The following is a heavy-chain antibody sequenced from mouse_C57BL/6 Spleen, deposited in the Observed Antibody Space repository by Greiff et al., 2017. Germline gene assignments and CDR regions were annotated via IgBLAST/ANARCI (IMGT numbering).Heavy chain of an antibody. CDR2: INPNNGGT. CDR1: GYTFTDYN. CDR3: ARSDYGSSFLFAY. J-gene: IGHJ3*01. Sequence: EVQLVESGPELVKPGASVKIPCKASGYTFTDYNMDWVKQSHGKSLEWIGDINPNNGGTIYNQKFKGKATLTVDKSSSTAYMELRSLTSEDTAVYYCARSDYGSSFLFAYWGQGTLVTVSA. D-gene: IGHD1-1*01. V-gene: IGHV1-18*01.